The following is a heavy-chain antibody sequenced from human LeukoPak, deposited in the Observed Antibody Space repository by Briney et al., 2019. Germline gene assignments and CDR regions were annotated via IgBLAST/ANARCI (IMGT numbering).Heavy chain of an antibody. CDR2: ISYDGSNK. CDR1: GFTFSRYG. V-gene: IGHV3-30*18. D-gene: IGHD1-14*01. CDR3: AKDAGGSWDYYYGMDV. J-gene: IGHJ6*02. Sequence: GGSLRLSCAASGFTFSRYGMHWVRQAPGKGLEWVAVISYDGSNKYYADSVKGRFTISRDNSKNTLYLQMNSLRAEDTAVYCCAKDAGGSWDYYYGMDVWGQGTTVTVSS.